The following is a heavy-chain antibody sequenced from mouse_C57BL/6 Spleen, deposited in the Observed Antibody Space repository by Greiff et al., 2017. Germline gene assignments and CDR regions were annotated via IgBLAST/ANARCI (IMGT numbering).Heavy chain of an antibody. CDR1: GYTFTSYG. J-gene: IGHJ2*01. CDR2: IYPRSGNT. Sequence: VHLVESGAELARPGASVKLSCKASGYTFTSYGISWVKQRTGQGLEWIGEIYPRSGNTYYNEKFKGKATLTADKSSSTAYMELRSLTSEDSAVYFCARGYGSSYDYWGQGTTLTVSS. CDR3: ARGYGSSYDY. D-gene: IGHD1-1*01. V-gene: IGHV1-81*01.